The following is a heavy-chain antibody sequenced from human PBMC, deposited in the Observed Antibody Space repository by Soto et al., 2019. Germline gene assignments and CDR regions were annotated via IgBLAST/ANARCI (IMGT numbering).Heavy chain of an antibody. D-gene: IGHD4-17*01. J-gene: IGHJ4*02. Sequence: QVQLVESGGGVVQPGRSLRLSCAASGFTFSSYGMHWVRQAPGKGLEWVAVISYDGSNKYYADSVKGRFTISRDNSKNTLYLQMNSLRAEDTAVYYCAKSVGWTVTESYWGQVTLVTVSS. V-gene: IGHV3-30*18. CDR1: GFTFSSYG. CDR3: AKSVGWTVTESY. CDR2: ISYDGSNK.